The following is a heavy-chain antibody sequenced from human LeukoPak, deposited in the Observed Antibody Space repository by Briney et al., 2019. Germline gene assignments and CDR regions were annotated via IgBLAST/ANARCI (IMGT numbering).Heavy chain of an antibody. CDR1: GYTFTSYY. Sequence: ASVKVSCKASGYTFTSYYMHWVRQAPGQGLEWMGIINPSGGSTSYAQKFQGRVTITADESTSTAYMELSSLRSEDTAVYYCARVGIARATTFDYWGQGTLVTVSS. V-gene: IGHV1-46*01. CDR3: ARVGIARATTFDY. J-gene: IGHJ4*02. CDR2: INPSGGST. D-gene: IGHD1-26*01.